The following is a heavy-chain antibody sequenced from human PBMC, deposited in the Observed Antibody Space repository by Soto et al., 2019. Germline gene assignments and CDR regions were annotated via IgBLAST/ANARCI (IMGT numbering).Heavy chain of an antibody. CDR2: VTADGGK. CDR3: APHVSCSGGICQYDAFAI. Sequence: EVQVLESGGGLVQPGGSLRLSCEGSGFTVSSHAMTWIRQAPGKGPEWVSTVTADGGKYYADYVKGRFAMSRDTSENTLYLQMNSRGAEDTAAYYCAPHVSCSGGICQYDAFAIRGQGTMVTVSS. D-gene: IGHD2-15*01. J-gene: IGHJ3*02. CDR1: GFTVSSHA. V-gene: IGHV3-23*01.